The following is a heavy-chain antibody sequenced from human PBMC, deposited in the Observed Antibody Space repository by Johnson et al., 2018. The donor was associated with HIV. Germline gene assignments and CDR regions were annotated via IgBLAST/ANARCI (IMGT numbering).Heavy chain of an antibody. CDR2: IKSKTDGGTT. D-gene: IGHD1-26*01. CDR1: GFSFSNAW. Sequence: VQLVESGGGVVQPGTSLRLSCAASGFSFSNAWMNWVRQAPGKGLEWVGRIKSKTDGGTTDYAAPVKGRFTLSRDDSKNTLFLQMNSLKTEDTALYYCTAHYRNAFDIWGQGTMVTVSS. J-gene: IGHJ3*02. CDR3: TAHYRNAFDI. V-gene: IGHV3-15*01.